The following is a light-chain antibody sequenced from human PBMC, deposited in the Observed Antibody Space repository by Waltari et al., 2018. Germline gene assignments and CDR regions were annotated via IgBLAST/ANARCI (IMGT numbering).Light chain of an antibody. J-gene: IGLJ2*01. V-gene: IGLV2-14*03. CDR1: SSDVGDYKY. CDR3: SSYTSSSTYVV. Sequence: QSALTQPASVSGSPGQPITISCTGISSDVGDYKYVSWYQQHPGKGPKLMIYDFNNRPSGVSSRFSGSKSGNTASLTISGLQAEDEADYYCSSYTSSSTYVVFGGGTKLTVL. CDR2: DFN.